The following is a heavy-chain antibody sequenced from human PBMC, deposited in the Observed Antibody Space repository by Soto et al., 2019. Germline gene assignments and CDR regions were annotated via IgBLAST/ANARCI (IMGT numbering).Heavy chain of an antibody. Sequence: QVQLLESGGGVVQPGRSLRLSCAVSGFTFNHYAFHWVRQAPGKGLEWVSVISYDGREIYYADPVKGRFTISRDSSNNMVYLYMNSLRPEDTAVYYCARDPVAVTGSFVDSWGQGTLVTVSS. CDR2: ISYDGREI. CDR1: GFTFNHYA. D-gene: IGHD6-19*01. CDR3: ARDPVAVTGSFVDS. J-gene: IGHJ4*02. V-gene: IGHV3-30-3*01.